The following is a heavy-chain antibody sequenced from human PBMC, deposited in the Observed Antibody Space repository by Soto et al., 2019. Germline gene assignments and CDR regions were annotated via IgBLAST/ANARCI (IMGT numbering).Heavy chain of an antibody. CDR2: IYWDDDK. D-gene: IGHD2-15*01. Sequence: QITLKESGPTLVKPTQTLTLTCTFSGFSLSTSGVGVAWIRQPPGKALECLALIYWDDDKRYSPSLKSRVTISKDTSNNQVVLTMTNMDPMDTATDYCARVSDSDFYAMDVWCQGTPVTVSS. CDR1: GFSLSTSGVG. V-gene: IGHV2-5*02. J-gene: IGHJ6*02. CDR3: ARVSDSDFYAMDV.